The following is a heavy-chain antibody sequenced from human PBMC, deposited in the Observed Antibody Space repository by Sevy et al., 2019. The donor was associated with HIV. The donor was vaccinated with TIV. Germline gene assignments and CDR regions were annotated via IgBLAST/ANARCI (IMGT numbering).Heavy chain of an antibody. CDR3: AINSDYGMDA. J-gene: IGHJ6*02. CDR2: INQNGSEI. CDR1: GFTFKNYW. D-gene: IGHD4-4*01. Sequence: GGSLGLSCVVSGFTFKNYWMSWVRQAPGKGLEWVANINQNGSEIYSVDSVKGRFTFSRDNAKNSVYLQMNSLRVEDTAVYYCAINSDYGMDAWGQGTTVTVSS. V-gene: IGHV3-7*01.